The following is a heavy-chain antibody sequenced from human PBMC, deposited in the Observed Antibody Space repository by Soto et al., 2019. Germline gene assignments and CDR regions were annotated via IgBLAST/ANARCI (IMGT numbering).Heavy chain of an antibody. CDR1: GYTFTSYD. Sequence: ASVKVSCKASGYTFTSYDINWVRQATGQGLEWMGWMNPNSGNTGYAQKFQGRVTMTRNTSISTAYMELSSLRSEDTAVYYCARSSTGAYYMDVWGKGTTGTVSS. D-gene: IGHD1-26*01. CDR2: MNPNSGNT. V-gene: IGHV1-8*02. J-gene: IGHJ6*03. CDR3: ARSSTGAYYMDV.